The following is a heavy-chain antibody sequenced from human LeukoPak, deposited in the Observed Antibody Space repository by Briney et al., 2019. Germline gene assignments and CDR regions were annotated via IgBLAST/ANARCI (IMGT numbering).Heavy chain of an antibody. Sequence: ASVTLSCKASGYRFTSYDMHWVRQAPGQGLEWMGIINPSGGSTRYAQRFQGRVAMTRDTSTTTVYMEVNSLTSEDTAVYFCARDGPTAAPFDYWGQGTLVTVSS. CDR1: GYRFTSYD. CDR3: ARDGPTAAPFDY. V-gene: IGHV1-46*01. D-gene: IGHD2-2*01. CDR2: INPSGGST. J-gene: IGHJ4*02.